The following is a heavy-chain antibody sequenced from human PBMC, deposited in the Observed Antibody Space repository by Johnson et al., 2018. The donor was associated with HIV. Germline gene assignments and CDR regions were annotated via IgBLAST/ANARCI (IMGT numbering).Heavy chain of an antibody. CDR1: GFTFSDYA. CDR3: ARAGAVGFDAFDI. D-gene: IGHD6-19*01. J-gene: IGHJ3*02. Sequence: VQLVESGGGVVQPGRSLRLSCAASGFTFSDYAMHWVRQAPGKGLEWVAVISYDGSNKYYADSVKGRFTISRDNSKNTLYLQMNSLRAEDTAVYYCARAGAVGFDAFDIWGQGTMVTVSS. CDR2: ISYDGSNK. V-gene: IGHV3-30-3*01.